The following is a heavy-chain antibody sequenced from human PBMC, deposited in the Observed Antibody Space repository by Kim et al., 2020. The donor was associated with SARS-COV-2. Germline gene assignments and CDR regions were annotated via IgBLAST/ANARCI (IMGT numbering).Heavy chain of an antibody. V-gene: IGHV1-58*01. J-gene: IGHJ6*02. CDR1: GFTFTSSA. CDR2: IVVGSGNT. CDR3: AAALSSSWYYYYGMDV. Sequence: SVKVSCKASGFTFTSSAVQWVRQARGQRLEWIGWIVVGSGNTNYAQKFQERVTITRDMSTSTAYMELSSLRSEDTAVYYCAAALSSSWYYYYGMDVWGQGTTVTVSS. D-gene: IGHD6-13*01.